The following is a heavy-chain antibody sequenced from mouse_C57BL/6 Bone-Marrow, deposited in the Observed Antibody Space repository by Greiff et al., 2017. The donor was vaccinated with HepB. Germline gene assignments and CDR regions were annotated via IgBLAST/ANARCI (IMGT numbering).Heavy chain of an antibody. CDR2: IWTGGGT. V-gene: IGHV2-9-1*01. CDR3: ARWDYGSSSWYFDV. D-gene: IGHD1-1*01. CDR1: GFSLTSYA. Sequence: VKLMESGPGLVAPSQSLSITCTVSGFSLTSYAISWVRQPPGKGLEWLGVIWTGGGTNYNSALKSRLSISKDNSKSQVFLKMNSLQTDDTARYYCARWDYGSSSWYFDVWGTGTTVTVSS. J-gene: IGHJ1*03.